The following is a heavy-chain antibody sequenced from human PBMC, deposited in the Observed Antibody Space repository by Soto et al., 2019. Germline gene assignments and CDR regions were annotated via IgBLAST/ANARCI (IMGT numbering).Heavy chain of an antibody. J-gene: IGHJ4*02. CDR1: GGSISSYY. V-gene: IGHV4-59*01. D-gene: IGHD2-2*01. CDR2: IYYSGST. Sequence: QVQLQESDPGLVKPSETLSLTCTVSGGSISSYYWSWIRQPPGKGLEWIGYIYYSGSTNYNPSLKSRVTMSVDTSKNQFSLKLTSVTAADTAVYYCARGFSTTFDYWGQGTLVTVSS. CDR3: ARGFSTTFDY.